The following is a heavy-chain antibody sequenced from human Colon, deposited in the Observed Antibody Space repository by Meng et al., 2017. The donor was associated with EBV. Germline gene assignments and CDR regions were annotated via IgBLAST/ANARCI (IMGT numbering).Heavy chain of an antibody. CDR2: IYYTGST. V-gene: IGHV4-30-4*01. CDR3: ARNYYFDY. Sequence: QVRLKVAGPGLVKPSQTLSLTCTVSGGSINSGDYYWSWIRQPPGKGLEWIGYIYYTGSTYYNPSLKSRVTISMDMSKNQFSLRLSSVTAADTAVYYCARNYYFDYWGQGTLVTVSS. J-gene: IGHJ4*02. CDR1: GGSINSGDYY.